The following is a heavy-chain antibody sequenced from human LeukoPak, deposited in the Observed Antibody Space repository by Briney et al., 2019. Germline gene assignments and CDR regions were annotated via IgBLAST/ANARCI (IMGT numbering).Heavy chain of an antibody. Sequence: ATVKVSCKASGYTFTGYYMHWVRQAPGQGLEWMGWINPNSGGTNYAQKFQGRVTMTRDTSISTAYMELSRLRSDDTAVYYCARAGSRGSYYVAYWGQGTLVTVSS. CDR2: INPNSGGT. J-gene: IGHJ4*02. D-gene: IGHD1-26*01. V-gene: IGHV1-2*02. CDR1: GYTFTGYY. CDR3: ARAGSRGSYYVAY.